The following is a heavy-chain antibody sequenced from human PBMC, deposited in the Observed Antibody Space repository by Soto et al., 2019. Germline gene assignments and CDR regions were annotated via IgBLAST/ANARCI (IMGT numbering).Heavy chain of an antibody. J-gene: IGHJ6*02. Sequence: PSETLSLTCTVSGGSISSYYWSWIRQPPGKGLEWIGYIYYSGSTNYNPSLKSRVTISVDTSENQFSLKPSSVTAADTAVYYCARDRFIAARGYYYYGMYVWGQGTTVTVSS. CDR2: IYYSGST. CDR1: GGSISSYY. D-gene: IGHD6-6*01. V-gene: IGHV4-59*01. CDR3: ARDRFIAARGYYYYGMYV.